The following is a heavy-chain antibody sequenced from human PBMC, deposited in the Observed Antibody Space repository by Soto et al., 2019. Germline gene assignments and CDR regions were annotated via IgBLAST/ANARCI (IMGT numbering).Heavy chain of an antibody. J-gene: IGHJ5*02. CDR3: ATEGDSIGWYNCFDP. V-gene: IGHV3-48*01. D-gene: IGHD3-22*01. CDR2: ISSGTSTI. Sequence: EVQLAESGGGLVQPGGSLRLSCAASGFPFSSYHMNWVRQAPGKGLEWVSYISSGTSTIYYADSVKGRFTISRDNTKNSLYLQMNSLRAEATAVYYCATEGDSIGWYNCFDPWGQGTLVTVSS. CDR1: GFPFSSYH.